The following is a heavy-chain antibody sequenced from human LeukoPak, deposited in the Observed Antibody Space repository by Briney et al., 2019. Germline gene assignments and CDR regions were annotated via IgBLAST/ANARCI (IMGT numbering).Heavy chain of an antibody. D-gene: IGHD1-26*01. CDR1: GFTFSTYG. CDR2: ISGSGGST. Sequence: GGSLRLSCAASGFTFSTYGMSWVRQTPGKGLEWVSAISGSGGSTYYADSVKGRFTISRDNSKSTLYLQMNSLRAEDTALYYCAKVLSGLLRGNFDYWGQGTLVTVSS. CDR3: AKVLSGLLRGNFDY. J-gene: IGHJ4*02. V-gene: IGHV3-23*01.